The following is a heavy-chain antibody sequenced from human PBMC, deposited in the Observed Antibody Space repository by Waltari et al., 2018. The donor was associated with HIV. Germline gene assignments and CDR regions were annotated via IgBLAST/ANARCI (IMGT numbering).Heavy chain of an antibody. Sequence: QVELQQGGAGLLKPSEPRSLSCALSGGSFSPYYWSWIRQPPGKGLEWMGEINNSGSINFKPSLKSRLNISLDASKKQSSLHLTSVTAADTALYYCATRGDYGDLPKYFDLWGRGTLVTVSS. V-gene: IGHV4-34*02. CDR2: INNSGSI. CDR1: GGSFSPYY. D-gene: IGHD4-17*01. J-gene: IGHJ2*01. CDR3: ATRGDYGDLPKYFDL.